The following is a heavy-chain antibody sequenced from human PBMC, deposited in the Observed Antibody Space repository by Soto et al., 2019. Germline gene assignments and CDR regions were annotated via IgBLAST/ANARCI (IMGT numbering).Heavy chain of an antibody. CDR3: AKDRVPDSRWNFDY. Sequence: EVHLLESGGGLVQPGGSLRLSCAASGFTFGTYTMNWVRQAPGKGLEWVSAISANGGGTYYAASMKGRVTISRDNSRNTLYLQMKSLRAEDTAVYYCAKDRVPDSRWNFDYWGQGTLVTVSS. D-gene: IGHD1-1*01. CDR2: ISANGGGT. J-gene: IGHJ4*02. V-gene: IGHV3-23*01. CDR1: GFTFGTYT.